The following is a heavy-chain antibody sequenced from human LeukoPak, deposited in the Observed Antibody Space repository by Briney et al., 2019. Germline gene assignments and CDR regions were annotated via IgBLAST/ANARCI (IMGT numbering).Heavy chain of an antibody. CDR3: ARDRQFRLHDP. Sequence: GGSLRLSCAVSGFTFTDYYMTWIRRAPGKGLEWLAYISTGGDIVSYADSGKGRFTISRDNAKNSLYLQIDSLRAEDTAIYYCARDRQFRLHDPWGQGILVIVSS. J-gene: IGHJ5*02. CDR2: ISTGGDIV. CDR1: GFTFTDYY. V-gene: IGHV3-11*01. D-gene: IGHD3-16*01.